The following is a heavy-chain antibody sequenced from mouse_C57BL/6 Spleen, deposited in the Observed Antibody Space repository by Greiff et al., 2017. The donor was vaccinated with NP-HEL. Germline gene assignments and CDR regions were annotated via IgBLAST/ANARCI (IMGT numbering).Heavy chain of an antibody. CDR2: IDPENGDT. J-gene: IGHJ3*01. V-gene: IGHV14-4*01. Sequence: VQLQQSGAELVRPGASVKLSCTASGFNIKDDYMHWVKQRPEQGLEWIGWIDPENGDTEYASKFQGMATITADTSSNTAYLQLSSLTSEDTAVYYCTRNYDYPFAYWGQGTLVTVSA. CDR3: TRNYDYPFAY. CDR1: GFNIKDDY. D-gene: IGHD2-4*01.